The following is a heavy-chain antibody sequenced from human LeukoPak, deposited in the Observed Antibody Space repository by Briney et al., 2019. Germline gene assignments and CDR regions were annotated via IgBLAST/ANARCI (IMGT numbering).Heavy chain of an antibody. Sequence: PSETLSLTYTVSGYPISSGHYWGWVRQPPGKGLEWIGSIYHSGNTYCNPSLKSRVTISVDTSKNQFSLNLSSVTAADTAVYYCARHGYIAVAGTVDYWGQGTLITVSS. CDR2: IYHSGNT. D-gene: IGHD6-19*01. J-gene: IGHJ4*02. V-gene: IGHV4-38-2*02. CDR3: ARHGYIAVAGTVDY. CDR1: GYPISSGHY.